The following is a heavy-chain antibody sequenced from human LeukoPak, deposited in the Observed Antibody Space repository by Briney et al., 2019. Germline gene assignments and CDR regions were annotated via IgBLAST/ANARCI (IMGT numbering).Heavy chain of an antibody. J-gene: IGHJ5*02. CDR3: ARKLRGSRIVVITTPWFDP. CDR2: IYYSGST. D-gene: IGHD3-22*01. V-gene: IGHV4-30-4*08. Sequence: SQTLSLTYTVSGGSISSGDYYWSWIRQPPGKGLEWIGYIYYSGSTYYNPSLKSRVTISVDTSKNQFSLKLSSVTAADTAVYYCARKLRGSRIVVITTPWFDPWGQGTLVTVSS. CDR1: GGSISSGDYY.